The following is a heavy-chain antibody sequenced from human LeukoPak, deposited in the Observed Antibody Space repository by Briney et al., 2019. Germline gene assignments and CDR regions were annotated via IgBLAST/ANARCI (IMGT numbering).Heavy chain of an antibody. CDR1: GGSINSGSCY. CDR3: ARRAPIFGVVRPHWYFDL. D-gene: IGHD3-3*01. V-gene: IGHV4-30-2*03. Sequence: PSQTLSLTCTVSGGSINSGSCYWNWIRQSAGKGLGWIGSIYYSGSTYYNPSLKSRVTISVDTSKNQFSLKLSSVTAADTAVYYCARRAPIFGVVRPHWYFDLWGRGTLVTVSS. CDR2: IYYSGST. J-gene: IGHJ2*01.